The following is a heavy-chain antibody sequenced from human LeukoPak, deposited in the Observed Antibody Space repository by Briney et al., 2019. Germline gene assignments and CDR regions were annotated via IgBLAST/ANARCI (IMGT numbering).Heavy chain of an antibody. CDR2: IIPIFGTA. Sequence: ASVKVSCKASGGTFSSYAISWVRQAPGQGLEWMGGIIPIFGTANYAQKFQGRVTITADESTSTAYMELSSLRSEDTAVYYCARVTVVRGVIHWFDPWGQGTLVTVSS. CDR3: ARVTVVRGVIHWFDP. CDR1: GGTFSSYA. J-gene: IGHJ5*02. V-gene: IGHV1-69*13. D-gene: IGHD3-10*01.